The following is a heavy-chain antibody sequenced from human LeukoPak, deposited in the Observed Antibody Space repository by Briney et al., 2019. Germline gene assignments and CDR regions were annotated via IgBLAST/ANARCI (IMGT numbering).Heavy chain of an antibody. CDR1: GFTFSSYS. J-gene: IGHJ4*02. V-gene: IGHV3-21*01. CDR3: ARDPGGIAVAGDNFDY. D-gene: IGHD6-19*01. CDR2: ISSSSSYI. Sequence: KAGGSLRLSCAASGFTFSSYSMNWVRQAPGKGLEWVSSISSSSSYIYYADSVKGRFTISRDNAKNSLYLQMNSLRAEDTAVYYCARDPGGIAVAGDNFDYWGQGTLVTVSS.